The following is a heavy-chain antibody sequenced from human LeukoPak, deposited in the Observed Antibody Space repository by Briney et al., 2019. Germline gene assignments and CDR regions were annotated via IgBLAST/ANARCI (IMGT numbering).Heavy chain of an antibody. D-gene: IGHD6-13*01. CDR2: INEDGSER. Sequence: GGSLRLSCAASGFTFSSCWMSWVRQAPGKGLEWVANINEDGSERYCVDSVQGRFTISRDNAKNSLYLQVNSLRAEDTAVYYCARAGRPGTVDHWGQGSPVTVSS. V-gene: IGHV3-7*01. CDR3: ARAGRPGTVDH. CDR1: GFTFSSCW. J-gene: IGHJ4*02.